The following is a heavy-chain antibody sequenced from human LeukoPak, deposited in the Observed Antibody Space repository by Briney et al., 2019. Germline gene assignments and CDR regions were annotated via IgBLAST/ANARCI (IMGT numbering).Heavy chain of an antibody. V-gene: IGHV1-69*05. J-gene: IGHJ6*03. CDR1: GGTFSSYA. CDR3: ASTSAAAGRDYYYYYMDV. Sequence: SVKVSCKASGGTFSSYAISWVRQAPGQGLEWMGGIIPIFGTANYAQKFQGRVTITTDESTSTAYMELSSLRSEDTAVYYCASTSAAAGRDYYYYYMDVWGKGTRSPSP. CDR2: IIPIFGTA. D-gene: IGHD6-13*01.